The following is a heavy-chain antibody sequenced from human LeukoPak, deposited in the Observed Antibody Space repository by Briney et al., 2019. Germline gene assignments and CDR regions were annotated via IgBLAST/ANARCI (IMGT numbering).Heavy chain of an antibody. CDR2: IHGTGNS. J-gene: IGHJ4*02. V-gene: IGHV4-38-2*01. CDR1: GASISSGYY. Sequence: SETLSLTCAVSGASISSGYYWAWVRQPPGKGLEWIASIHGTGNSYYNPSLKSRVTMSLDTPQNHFSLTLRSVTAADTAVSFCPPGSGLLFDGWGQGTLVTVSS. D-gene: IGHD2-15*01. CDR3: PPGSGLLFDG.